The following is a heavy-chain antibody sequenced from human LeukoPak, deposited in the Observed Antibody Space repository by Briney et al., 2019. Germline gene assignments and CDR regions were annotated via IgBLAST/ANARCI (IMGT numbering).Heavy chain of an antibody. J-gene: IGHJ4*02. CDR1: VSTFSSYA. Sequence: PGGSLRLSCAASVSTFSSYAMSWVRRATGKALDWVCAIKGSGGSTYYADSVKGRFTISRDNSKNTLYLQMNSLRAEDTAVYFCAFGSPYGCYVGYWGQGTLVTVSS. V-gene: IGHV3-23*01. D-gene: IGHD4-17*01. CDR3: AFGSPYGCYVGY. CDR2: IKGSGGST.